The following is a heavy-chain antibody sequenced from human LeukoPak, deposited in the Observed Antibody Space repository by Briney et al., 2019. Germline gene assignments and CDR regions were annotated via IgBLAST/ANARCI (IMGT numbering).Heavy chain of an antibody. CDR2: MNPNSGST. V-gene: IGHV1-8*01. D-gene: IGHD3-10*01. CDR3: ARGEITMARPLFDY. J-gene: IGHJ4*02. CDR1: GYTFTSYD. Sequence: GASVKVSCKASGYTFTSYDINWVRQATGQGLEWMGWMNPNSGSTSYAQKFQGRVTMTRDTSTSTVYMELSSLRSEDTAVYYCARGEITMARPLFDYWGQGTLVTVSS.